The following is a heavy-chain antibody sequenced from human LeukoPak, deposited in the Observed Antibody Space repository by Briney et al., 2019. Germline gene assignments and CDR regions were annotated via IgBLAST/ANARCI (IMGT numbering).Heavy chain of an antibody. J-gene: IGHJ4*02. Sequence: PSETPSLTCNVSGGSISSYYWSWIRQPPGKGLEWIGYIYYSGSTNYNPSLKSRVTISVDTSKNQFSLKLSSVTAADTAVYYCARSDKHYYDSSGYSRWGQGTLVTVSP. CDR3: ARSDKHYYDSSGYSR. CDR2: IYYSGST. V-gene: IGHV4-59*01. CDR1: GGSISSYY. D-gene: IGHD3-22*01.